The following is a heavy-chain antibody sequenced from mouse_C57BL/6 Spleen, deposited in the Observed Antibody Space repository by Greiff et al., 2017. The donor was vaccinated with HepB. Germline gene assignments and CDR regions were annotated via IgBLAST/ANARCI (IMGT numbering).Heavy chain of an antibody. V-gene: IGHV6-3*01. Sequence: EVNLVESGGGLVQPGGSMKLSCVASGFTFSNYWMNWVRQSPEKGLEWVAQIRLKSDNYATHYAESVKGRFTISRDDSKSSVYLQMNNLRAEDTGIYYCTGGLIFDYWGQGTTLTVSS. CDR2: IRLKSDNYAT. CDR1: GFTFSNYW. J-gene: IGHJ2*01. CDR3: TGGLIFDY.